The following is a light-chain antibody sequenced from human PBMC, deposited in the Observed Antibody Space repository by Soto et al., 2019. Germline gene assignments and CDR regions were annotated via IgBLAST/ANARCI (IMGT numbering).Light chain of an antibody. CDR2: GAS. CDR3: QQYGSSFSWT. CDR1: QSVSSSY. J-gene: IGKJ1*01. Sequence: EIVLTQSPGTLSLSPGERATLSCRASQSVSSSYLAWYQQKPGQAPRLLIYGASSRATGIPDRFSGSGSGTDFTLTISRLEPEDFAVYYCQQYGSSFSWTFAQGTKVEI. V-gene: IGKV3-20*01.